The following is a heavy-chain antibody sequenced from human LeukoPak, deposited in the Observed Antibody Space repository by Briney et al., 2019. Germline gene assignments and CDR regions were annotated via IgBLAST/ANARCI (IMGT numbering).Heavy chain of an antibody. CDR3: ARDFGVGGVVPTAISWFDP. V-gene: IGHV1-18*01. CDR1: GYTFTSYG. Sequence: ASVKVSCKASGYTFTSYGISWVRQAPGQGLEWMGWISAYNGKTNLAQKSQGRVTMTIDISTSTAYMEVRSLRSDDTAVYYCARDFGVGGVVPTAISWFDPWGQGTLVTVSS. J-gene: IGHJ5*02. CDR2: ISAYNGKT. D-gene: IGHD2-2*02.